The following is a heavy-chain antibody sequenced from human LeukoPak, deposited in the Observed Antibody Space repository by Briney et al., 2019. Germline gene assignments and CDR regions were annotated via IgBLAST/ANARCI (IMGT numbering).Heavy chain of an antibody. J-gene: IGHJ4*02. V-gene: IGHV3-33*01. Sequence: GGSLRLSCAASGFTFSSYGMHWVRQAPGKGLEWVAVIWYDGSNKYYADSVKGRFAISRDNSKNTLYLQMNSLRAEDTAVYYCARDGSGRWYFDYWGQGTLVTVSS. CDR1: GFTFSSYG. CDR2: IWYDGSNK. CDR3: ARDGSGRWYFDY. D-gene: IGHD3-10*01.